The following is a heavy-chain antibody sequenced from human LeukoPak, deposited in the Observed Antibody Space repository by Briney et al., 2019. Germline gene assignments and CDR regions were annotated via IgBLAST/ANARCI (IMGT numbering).Heavy chain of an antibody. D-gene: IGHD3-9*01. Sequence: SETLSLTCTVSGGSISSHYWSWIRQHPGKGLEWIGYIYYSGSTYYNPSLKSRVTISVDTSKNQFSLKLSSVTAADTAVYYCARSKTRNYFDGYDIWGQGTMVTVSS. CDR3: ARSKTRNYFDGYDI. CDR1: GGSISSHY. J-gene: IGHJ3*02. V-gene: IGHV4-59*06. CDR2: IYYSGST.